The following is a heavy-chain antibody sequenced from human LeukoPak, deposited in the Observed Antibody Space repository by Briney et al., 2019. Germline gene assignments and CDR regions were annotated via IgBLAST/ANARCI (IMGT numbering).Heavy chain of an antibody. D-gene: IGHD3-3*01. Sequence: SAKVSCKASGGTFSSYAISWVRQAPGQGLEWMGGIIPIFGTANYAQKFQGRVTITADESTSTAYMELSSLRSEDTAVYYCARGPYYDFWSGYYCNRFDPWGQGTLVTVSS. CDR1: GGTFSSYA. CDR2: IIPIFGTA. J-gene: IGHJ5*02. CDR3: ARGPYYDFWSGYYCNRFDP. V-gene: IGHV1-69*13.